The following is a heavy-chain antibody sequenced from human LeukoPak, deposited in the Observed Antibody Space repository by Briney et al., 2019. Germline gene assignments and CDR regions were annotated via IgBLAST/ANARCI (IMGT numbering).Heavy chain of an antibody. Sequence: GASVKVSCKASGYTFTSYDMNWVRQAPGQGLEWMGWISAYNGNTNYAQKLQGRVTMTTDTSTSTAYMELRSLRSDDTAVYYCARDLEWEQHNAFDIWGQGTMVTVSS. CDR2: ISAYNGNT. CDR3: ARDLEWEQHNAFDI. D-gene: IGHD1-26*01. J-gene: IGHJ3*02. CDR1: GYTFTSYD. V-gene: IGHV1-18*01.